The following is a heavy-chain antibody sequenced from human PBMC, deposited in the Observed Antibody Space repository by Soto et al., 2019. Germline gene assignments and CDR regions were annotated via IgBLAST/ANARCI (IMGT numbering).Heavy chain of an antibody. CDR1: GFTFSSYG. D-gene: IGHD6-19*01. V-gene: IGHV3-33*01. Sequence: HPGGSLRLSCAASGFTFSSYGMNWVRQAPGKGLGWVAVIWYDGSNKYYADSVKGRFTISRDNSKNKLYLQMNSLRAEDKAVYYCARDQQCLLRFYFNFWAQGTLATAS. J-gene: IGHJ4*02. CDR3: ARDQQCLLRFYFNF. CDR2: IWYDGSNK.